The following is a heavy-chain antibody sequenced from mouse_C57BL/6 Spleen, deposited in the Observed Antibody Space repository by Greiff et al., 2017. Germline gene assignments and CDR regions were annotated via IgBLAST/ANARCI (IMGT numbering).Heavy chain of an antibody. Sequence: QVQLQQSGAELANPGASVKLSCKASGYTFTRYWMHWVKQRPGQGLEWIGYINPSSGSTKSNQKFKDKATLTADKSSSTAYMQLSRLTNEDSADYYCSRGFTTVVAGNAMDYWGQGTAVTVSS. V-gene: IGHV1-7*01. D-gene: IGHD1-1*01. CDR3: SRGFTTVVAGNAMDY. CDR2: INPSSGST. CDR1: GYTFTRYW. J-gene: IGHJ4*01.